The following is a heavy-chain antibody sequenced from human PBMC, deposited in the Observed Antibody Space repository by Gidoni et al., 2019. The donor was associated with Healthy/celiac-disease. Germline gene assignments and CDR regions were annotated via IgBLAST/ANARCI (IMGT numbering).Heavy chain of an antibody. CDR2: ISGSGGST. V-gene: IGHV3-23*01. CDR1: GFTFSSYA. J-gene: IGHJ4*02. CDR3: AKGAAGVVVTALNDY. D-gene: IGHD2-21*02. Sequence: EVQLLASGGGLVQPGGSLRLSCPAPGFTFSSYAMSWVRQAPGKGLEWVSAISGSGGSTYYADSVKGRFTISRDNSKNTLYLQMNSLRAEDTAVYYCAKGAAGVVVTALNDYWGQGTLVTVSS.